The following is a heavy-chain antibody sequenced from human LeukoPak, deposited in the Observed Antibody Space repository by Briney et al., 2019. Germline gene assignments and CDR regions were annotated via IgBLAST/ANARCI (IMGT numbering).Heavy chain of an antibody. CDR2: INSNGGTQ. J-gene: IGHJ4*02. CDR3: ARFDYYGSGGLFDQ. CDR1: GFGFSTYS. D-gene: IGHD3-10*01. V-gene: IGHV3-48*01. Sequence: GGSLRLSCAASGFGFSTYSMNWVRQAPGKGLEWVSYINSNGGTQYYADSVKGRFTISRDNAKNSLYPQMNSLRAEDTAVYYCARFDYYGSGGLFDQWGQGTLVTVSS.